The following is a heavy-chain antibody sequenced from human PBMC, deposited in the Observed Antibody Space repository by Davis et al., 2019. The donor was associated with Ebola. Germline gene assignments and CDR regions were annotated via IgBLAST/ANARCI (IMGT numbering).Heavy chain of an antibody. CDR3: ASEVPMVGAIYYYYGMDV. Sequence: GGSLRLSCAASGFTFSSYGMHWVRQTPGKGLEWVAVIWYDGSNKYYADSVKGRFTISRDNSKNTLYLQMNSLRAEDTAVYYCASEVPMVGAIYYYYGMDVWGQGTTVTVSS. CDR1: GFTFSSYG. CDR2: IWYDGSNK. J-gene: IGHJ6*02. D-gene: IGHD1-26*01. V-gene: IGHV3-33*01.